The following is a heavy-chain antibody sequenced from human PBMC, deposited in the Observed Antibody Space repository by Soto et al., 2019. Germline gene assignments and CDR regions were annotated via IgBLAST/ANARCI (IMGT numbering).Heavy chain of an antibody. V-gene: IGHV3-7*01. Sequence: GGPLRLACAASGFTFSGYWMSWVRQAPGKGLEWVANIKQDGSEKYYVDSVKGRFTISRDNAKNSLYLLMNSLRAEDTAVYYCAKNNRYCSSTNCFVFDYWGQGTLVTVSS. CDR1: GFTFSGYW. CDR2: IKQDGSEK. D-gene: IGHD2-2*01. J-gene: IGHJ4*02. CDR3: AKNNRYCSSTNCFVFDY.